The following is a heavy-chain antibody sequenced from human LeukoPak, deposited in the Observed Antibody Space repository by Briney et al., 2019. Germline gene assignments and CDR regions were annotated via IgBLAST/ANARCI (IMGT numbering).Heavy chain of an antibody. CDR3: ARARKSGGITLLRGVKDRGWFDS. D-gene: IGHD3-10*01. V-gene: IGHV3-30*02. CDR2: IRFDGSNQ. Sequence: GGSLRLSCAAPGFTFTSYGMHWVRQAPGKGLEWVTFIRFDGSNQYYADSVKGRFTISRDISKNTLYLQMNSLRAEDTAVYFCARARKSGGITLLRGVKDRGWFDSWGQGTLVTVSP. CDR1: GFTFTSYG. J-gene: IGHJ5*01.